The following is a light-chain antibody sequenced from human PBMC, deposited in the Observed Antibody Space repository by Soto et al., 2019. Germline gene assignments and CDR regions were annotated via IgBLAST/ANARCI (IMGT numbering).Light chain of an antibody. CDR3: QQYGSSGT. CDR2: GAS. J-gene: IGKJ1*01. CDR1: YSVSNNY. V-gene: IGKV3-20*01. Sequence: EIMLTQSPGTLSLSPGERATLSWRASYSVSNNYLAWYQQKPGPAPRLLIYGASYRATGIPDRFSGSGSGTDFTLTISRLEPEDFAVYYCQQYGSSGTFGQGTKVDI.